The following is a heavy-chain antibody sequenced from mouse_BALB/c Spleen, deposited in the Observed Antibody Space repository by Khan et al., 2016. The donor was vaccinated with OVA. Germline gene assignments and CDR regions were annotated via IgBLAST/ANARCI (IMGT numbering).Heavy chain of an antibody. CDR1: GFSLSRYS. Sequence: VQLVESGPGLVAPSQSLSITCTVSGFSLSRYSVHWVRQPPRKGLEWLGMIWGGGSTDYHSALKSRLSISKDNSKSQVFLKMNSLQTDDTAMYYCAIYYYGSNPYYYAMDYWGQGTSVTVSS. J-gene: IGHJ4*01. V-gene: IGHV2-6-4*01. CDR2: IWGGGST. CDR3: AIYYYGSNPYYYAMDY. D-gene: IGHD1-1*01.